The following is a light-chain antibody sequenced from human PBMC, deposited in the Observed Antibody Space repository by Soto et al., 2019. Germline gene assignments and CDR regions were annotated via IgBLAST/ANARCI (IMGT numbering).Light chain of an antibody. Sequence: EIVLTQSPGTMSLSPGERVTLSCRASQTVTGSYLAWYQQKPGQAPRLLIYGASIRATGIPDRFSGSGSGTDFTLTISRLEPEDFEVYYCQQYGTSPRTLGQGTKVDIK. CDR2: GAS. CDR1: QTVTGSY. V-gene: IGKV3-20*01. J-gene: IGKJ1*01. CDR3: QQYGTSPRT.